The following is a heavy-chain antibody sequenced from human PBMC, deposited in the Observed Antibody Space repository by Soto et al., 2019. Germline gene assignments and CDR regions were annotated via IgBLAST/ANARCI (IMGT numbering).Heavy chain of an antibody. J-gene: IGHJ5*02. D-gene: IGHD3-10*02. V-gene: IGHV2-5*02. CDR3: AHMFGQVSPFTGFDP. CDR2: IYWDDDK. CDR1: GFSLSSRGEA. Sequence: QITLKESGPTLVKPTQTLTLTCTFSGFSLSSRGEAVGWIRQPPGKALEWLALIYWDDDKRYSPSLKTRLAITKDTARNQVVLTMTNMDPVDTATYFCAHMFGQVSPFTGFDPWGQGTLVTVSS.